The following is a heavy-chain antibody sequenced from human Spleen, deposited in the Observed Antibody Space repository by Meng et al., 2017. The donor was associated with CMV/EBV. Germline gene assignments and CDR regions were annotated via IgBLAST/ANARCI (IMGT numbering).Heavy chain of an antibody. Sequence: SETLSLTCTVSGGSSSSGDYSWSWIRQPPGKGLKWIGYIYYSGSTYYNPSLKSRVTISVDTSKNQFSLKLSSVTAADTAVYYCARDVRWRRDPTTIKYGMDFWGQGTTVTVSS. J-gene: IGHJ6*02. CDR3: ARDVRWRRDPTTIKYGMDF. V-gene: IGHV4-30-4*08. CDR1: GGSSSSGDYS. D-gene: IGHD1-1*01. CDR2: IYYSGST.